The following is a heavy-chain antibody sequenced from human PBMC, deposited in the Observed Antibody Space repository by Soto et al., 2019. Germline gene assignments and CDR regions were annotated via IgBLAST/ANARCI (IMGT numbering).Heavy chain of an antibody. CDR2: INAGNGNT. CDR3: ARVGSEYYYGAGSYYDY. V-gene: IGHV1-3*01. CDR1: GYTFTSYA. J-gene: IGHJ4*02. Sequence: QVQLVQSGAEVKKPGASVKVSCKASGYTFTSYALHWVRQAPGQRLEWMGWINAGNGNTKYSQKFQGRVTITRDTSARTAYMELSILGSEDTAVYYCARVGSEYYYGAGSYYDYWGQGTLVTVSS. D-gene: IGHD3-10*01.